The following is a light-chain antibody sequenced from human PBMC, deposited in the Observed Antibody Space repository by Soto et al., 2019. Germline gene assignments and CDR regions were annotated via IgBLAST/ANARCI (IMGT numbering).Light chain of an antibody. V-gene: IGKV3-20*01. CDR1: QSVTSNS. CDR2: AAS. CDR3: HQYGSPPQT. J-gene: IGKJ1*01. Sequence: EIVLTQSPGTLSLSPGERATLSCRAGQSVTSNSLAWYQQKPGQAPRLLIYAASGRATGIPDRFSGSGSGTDFTLTISRLEPEDFAVYYCHQYGSPPQTFGHGTRVEVK.